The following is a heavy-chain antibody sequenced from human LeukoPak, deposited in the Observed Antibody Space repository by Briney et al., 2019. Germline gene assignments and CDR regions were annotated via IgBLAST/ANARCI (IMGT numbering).Heavy chain of an antibody. CDR2: TYYRSTWYN. CDR1: GDSVSSNSVT. CDR3: ARERASDWFDP. V-gene: IGHV6-1*01. J-gene: IGHJ5*02. Sequence: SQTLSLTCAISGDSVSSNSVTWNWIRQSPSRGLEWLGRTYYRSTWYNDYAVSVKSRITINPDTSKNQFSLQLNSVTPEDTAVYYCARERASDWFDPWGQGTLVTVSS.